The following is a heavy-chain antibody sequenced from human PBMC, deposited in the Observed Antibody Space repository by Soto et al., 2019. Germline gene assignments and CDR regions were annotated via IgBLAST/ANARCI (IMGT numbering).Heavy chain of an antibody. CDR1: GGSISSYY. Sequence: QVQLQESGPGLVKPSETLSLTCTVSGGSISSYYWSWIRQPPGKGLEWIGYIYYSGSTNYNPSLKSRVPISVDTSKNHFSLKLSSVTAADTAFYYCARGDCSGCTCYLGYYYMDVWGKGTTVTVSS. V-gene: IGHV4-59*01. J-gene: IGHJ6*03. CDR3: ARGDCSGCTCYLGYYYMDV. CDR2: IYYSGST. D-gene: IGHD2-15*01.